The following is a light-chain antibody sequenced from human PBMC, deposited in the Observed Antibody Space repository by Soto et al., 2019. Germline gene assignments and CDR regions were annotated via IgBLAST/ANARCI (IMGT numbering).Light chain of an antibody. CDR3: AAWDDSLSGFYV. CDR2: RNN. CDR1: SSNIGSNY. J-gene: IGLJ1*01. Sequence: QPVVTQPPSASGTPGQRVTISCSGSSSNIGSNYVYWYQQLPGTAPKLLIYRNNQRPSGVPDRFSGSKSGTSASLAISGLRSEDEADYYCAAWDDSLSGFYVFGTGTKLTVL. V-gene: IGLV1-47*01.